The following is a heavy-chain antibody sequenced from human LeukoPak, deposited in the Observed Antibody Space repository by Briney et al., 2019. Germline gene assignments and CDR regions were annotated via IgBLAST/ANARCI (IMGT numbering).Heavy chain of an antibody. V-gene: IGHV4-4*07. CDR2: INTSGST. CDR3: ARDLYRYCTGGSCRQFDY. D-gene: IGHD2-15*01. J-gene: IGHJ4*02. CDR1: GVSISSYY. Sequence: PSETLSLTCTVSGVSISSYYWSWIRQPAGKGLEWIGRINTSGSTKYNPSLKSRVIMSVDTSKNQFSLKLSSVTAADTAVYYCARDLYRYCTGGSCRQFDYWGQGTLVTVSS.